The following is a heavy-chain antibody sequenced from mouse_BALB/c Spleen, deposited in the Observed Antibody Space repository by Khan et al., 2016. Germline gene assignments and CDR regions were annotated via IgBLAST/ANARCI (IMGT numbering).Heavy chain of an antibody. J-gene: IGHJ4*01. CDR2: ICPGDGDT. V-gene: IGHV1-87*01. CDR3: ARGGDYSLYYAMDY. D-gene: IGHD1-1*01. CDR1: GYTFTNYW. Sequence: QVQLKQSGAELARPGASVKLSCKASGYTFTNYWMQWVKQRPGQGLEWIGAICPGDGDTRYTQKFKGKATLTADKSSSTAYMQLSSLASEDSAVYYCARGGDYSLYYAMDYWGQGTSVTVSS.